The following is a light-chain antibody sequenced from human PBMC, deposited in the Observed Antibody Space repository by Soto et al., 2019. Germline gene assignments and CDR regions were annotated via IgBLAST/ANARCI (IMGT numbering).Light chain of an antibody. J-gene: IGLJ3*02. CDR3: LLYYGGAWV. V-gene: IGLV7-43*01. Sequence: QTVVTQEPSLTVSPGGTVTLTCASSTGAVTSGYSPNWFQQKPGQAPRALIYTTSNKYSWTPARFSGSLLGDKAVLTLSGVQPEDEAEYYCLLYYGGAWVFGGGTKVTVL. CDR1: TGAVTSGYS. CDR2: TTS.